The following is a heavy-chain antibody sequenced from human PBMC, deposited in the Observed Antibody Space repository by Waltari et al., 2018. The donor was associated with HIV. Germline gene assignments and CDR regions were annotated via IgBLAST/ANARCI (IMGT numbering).Heavy chain of an antibody. CDR1: GGSISSYY. Sequence: QVQLQESGPGLVKPSKTLSLTCTVSGGSISSYYWSWIRQPAGKGLEWIGRIYTSGGTNYNPSLKSRVTMSVDTSKNQFSLKLSSVTAADTAVYYCARDYYYDSSGYYYEGAFDIWGQGTMVTVSS. J-gene: IGHJ3*02. CDR2: IYTSGGT. V-gene: IGHV4-4*07. CDR3: ARDYYYDSSGYYYEGAFDI. D-gene: IGHD3-22*01.